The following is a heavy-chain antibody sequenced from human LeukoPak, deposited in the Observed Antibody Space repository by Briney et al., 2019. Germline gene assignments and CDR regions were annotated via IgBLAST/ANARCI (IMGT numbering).Heavy chain of an antibody. Sequence: SETLSLTCAVYGGSFSGYYWSWIRQPPGKGLEWIGEINHSGSTNYNPSLKSRVTISVDTSKNQFSLKLSSVTAADTAVYYCVREAVAGVDEWGEASLVTVPA. V-gene: IGHV4-34*01. CDR3: VREAVAGVDE. D-gene: IGHD6-19*01. CDR1: GGSFSGYY. CDR2: INHSGST. J-gene: IGHJ4*02.